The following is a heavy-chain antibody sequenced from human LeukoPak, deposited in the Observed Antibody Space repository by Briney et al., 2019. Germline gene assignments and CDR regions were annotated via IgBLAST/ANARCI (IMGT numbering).Heavy chain of an antibody. CDR3: AKDISPPTYYYDSSGYDY. J-gene: IGHJ4*02. CDR2: ISWNSGSI. D-gene: IGHD3-22*01. CDR1: GFTFDDYA. Sequence: GGSLRLSCAASGFTFDDYAMHWVRQAPGKGLEWVSGISWNSGSIGYADSVKGRFTISRDNAKNSLYLQMNSLRAEDTALYYCAKDISPPTYYYDSSGYDYWGQGTLVTVSS. V-gene: IGHV3-9*01.